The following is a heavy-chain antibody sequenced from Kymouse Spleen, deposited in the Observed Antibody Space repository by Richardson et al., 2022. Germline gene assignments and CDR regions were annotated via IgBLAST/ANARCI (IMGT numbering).Heavy chain of an antibody. Sequence: EVQLVESGGGLVQPGRSLRLSCAASGFTFDDYAMHWVRQAPGKGLEWVSGISWNSGSIGYADSVKGRFTISRDNAKNSLYLQMNSLRAEDTALYYCAKAHITGTPYYYGMDVWGQGTTVTVSS. CDR3: AKAHITGTPYYYGMDV. J-gene: IGHJ6*02. CDR2: ISWNSGSI. CDR1: GFTFDDYA. D-gene: IGHD1-7*01. V-gene: IGHV3-9*01.